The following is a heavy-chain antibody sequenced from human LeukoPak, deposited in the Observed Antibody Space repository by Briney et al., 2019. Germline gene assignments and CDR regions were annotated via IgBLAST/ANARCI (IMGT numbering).Heavy chain of an antibody. J-gene: IGHJ4*02. V-gene: IGHV5-51*01. D-gene: IGHD2-8*01. Sequence: GESLKISCKGSGYSFASYWIGWVRQMPGKGLEWMGIIYPGDSDTRYSPSFQGQVTISADKSISTAYLQWSSLKASDTAMYYCARHESCSNGVCYQINFWGQGTLVTVSS. CDR1: GYSFASYW. CDR3: ARHESCSNGVCYQINF. CDR2: IYPGDSDT.